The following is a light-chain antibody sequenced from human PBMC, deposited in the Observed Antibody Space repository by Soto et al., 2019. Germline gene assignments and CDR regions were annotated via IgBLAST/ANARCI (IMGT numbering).Light chain of an antibody. CDR3: SAYTSRSTLV. V-gene: IGLV2-14*01. CDR1: SRDIGAYNL. CDR2: EVR. J-gene: IGLJ2*01. Sequence: QSALTQPASVSGSPGQSITISCSGTSRDIGAYNLVSWYQQPPGKAPKLLIYEVRNRPSGISYGFSGSKSGTTASLTISSLLPEDEADYYCSAYTSRSTLVFGGGTKLTVL.